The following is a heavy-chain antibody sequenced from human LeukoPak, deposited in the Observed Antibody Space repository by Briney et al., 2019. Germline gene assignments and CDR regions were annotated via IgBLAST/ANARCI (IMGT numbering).Heavy chain of an antibody. J-gene: IGHJ4*02. CDR2: IYYSGST. V-gene: IGHV4-59*08. D-gene: IGHD1-26*01. CDR1: GGSISSYY. CDR3: ARLNTSGSYPLIDY. Sequence: SETLSLTCTVSGGSISSYYWSWIRQPPGKGLEWIGYIYYSGSTNYNPSLKSRVTISVDTSKNQFSLKLSSVTAADTAVYYCARLNTSGSYPLIDYWGQGTLVTVSS.